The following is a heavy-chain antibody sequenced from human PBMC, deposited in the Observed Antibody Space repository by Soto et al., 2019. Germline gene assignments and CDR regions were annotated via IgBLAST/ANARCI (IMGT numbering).Heavy chain of an antibody. CDR1: GASITFGGYS. V-gene: IGHV4-30-2*01. CDR2: INHLETT. CDR3: PRGGGSDSFDY. J-gene: IGHJ4*02. Sequence: SETLSLTCTVSGASITFGGYSWSWIRQTPGKGLEWIGYINHLETTFYNPSFESRLTLSIDRAKNQFSLKLHSMSAADRAVYFSPRGGGSDSFDYWGQGILVTVSS. D-gene: IGHD3-10*01.